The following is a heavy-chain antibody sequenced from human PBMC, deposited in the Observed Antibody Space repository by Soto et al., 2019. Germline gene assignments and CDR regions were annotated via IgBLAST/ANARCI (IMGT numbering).Heavy chain of an antibody. V-gene: IGHV4-59*08. D-gene: IGHD2-2*01. Sequence: SETLSLTCTVSGGSISSYYWSWIRQPPGKGLEWIGYIYYSGSTNYNPSLKSRVTISVDTSKNQFSLKLSSVTAADTAVYYCARSESPAAIGRFDPWGQGTLVT. J-gene: IGHJ5*02. CDR2: IYYSGST. CDR1: GGSISSYY. CDR3: ARSESPAAIGRFDP.